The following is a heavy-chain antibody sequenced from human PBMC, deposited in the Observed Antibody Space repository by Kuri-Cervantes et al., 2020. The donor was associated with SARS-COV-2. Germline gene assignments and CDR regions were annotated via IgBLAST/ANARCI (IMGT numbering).Heavy chain of an antibody. J-gene: IGHJ6*03. V-gene: IGHV1-69*04. CDR1: GGTSSTDG. CDR3: ARVEGAAGTAGEYSFYMDV. D-gene: IGHD6-13*01. Sequence: SVKVSCKASGGTSSTDGITWVRQAPGQGLEWTGTIIPVLGTTTYSQKFQGRVTIAADKSTSTAYMELSILTSEDTAVYYCARVEGAAGTAGEYSFYMDVWGKGTTVTVSS. CDR2: IIPVLGTT.